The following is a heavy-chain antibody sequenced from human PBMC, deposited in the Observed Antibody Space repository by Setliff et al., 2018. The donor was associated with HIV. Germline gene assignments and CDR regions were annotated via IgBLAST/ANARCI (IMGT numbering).Heavy chain of an antibody. CDR2: IDVNKGNT. CDR3: VRDGIIRTTRVFDY. CDR1: GDSFSNYA. D-gene: IGHD3-16*02. Sequence: ASVKVSCKASGDSFSNYAVNWVRQAPGQGLEWMGWIDVNKGNTNYAEKFQGRVTLTTDTSTNTAYMEVRSLTSDDTAVYYCVRDGIIRTTRVFDYWGQGTLVTVSS. V-gene: IGHV1-18*01. J-gene: IGHJ4*02.